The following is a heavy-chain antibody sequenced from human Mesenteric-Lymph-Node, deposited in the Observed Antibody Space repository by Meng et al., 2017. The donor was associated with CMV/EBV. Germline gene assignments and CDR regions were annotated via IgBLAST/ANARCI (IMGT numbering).Heavy chain of an antibody. CDR1: FTFSTYG. CDR3: AKDRDDAWSGYYGTFDY. J-gene: IGHJ4*02. V-gene: IGHV3-33*06. D-gene: IGHD3-3*01. CDR2: IWYDGSNK. Sequence: FTFSTYGMHWVRQAPGKGLEWVAVIWYDGSNKYYADSVKGRFTISRDNSKNTLYLQMNSLRAEDTAIYFCAKDRDDAWSGYYGTFDYWGQGTLVTVSS.